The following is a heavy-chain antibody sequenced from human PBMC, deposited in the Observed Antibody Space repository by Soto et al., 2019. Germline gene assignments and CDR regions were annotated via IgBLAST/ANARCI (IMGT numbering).Heavy chain of an antibody. Sequence: SETLSLTWTVSGGSLSGGSYYWNWIRQPPGKQMEWIGYIYDSGATKYNPSLKSRVTISQDTSKNQFSLKMNSVTPSDTAVYYCARDWGPYWFDPWGQGILVTVSS. D-gene: IGHD3-16*01. V-gene: IGHV4-61*01. J-gene: IGHJ5*02. CDR1: GGSLSGGSYY. CDR2: IYDSGAT. CDR3: ARDWGPYWFDP.